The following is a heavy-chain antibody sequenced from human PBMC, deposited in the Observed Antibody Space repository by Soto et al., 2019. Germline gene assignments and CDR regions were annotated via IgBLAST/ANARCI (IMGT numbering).Heavy chain of an antibody. V-gene: IGHV4-30-4*01. Sequence: SETLSLTCIVSGDSINSGDYYWSWIRQPPGKGLEWIGNIHFSGRTYYSPSLKSRVTMSTDTSKNQFSLRLTYVTSADTAVYYCARDKQGFSYGYGSQYFYYHGLDVWGQGTTVTVSS. D-gene: IGHD5-18*01. CDR1: GDSINSGDYY. CDR3: ARDKQGFSYGYGSQYFYYHGLDV. CDR2: IHFSGRT. J-gene: IGHJ6*02.